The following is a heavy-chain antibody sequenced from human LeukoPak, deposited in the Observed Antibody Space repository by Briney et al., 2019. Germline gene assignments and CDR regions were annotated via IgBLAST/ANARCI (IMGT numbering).Heavy chain of an antibody. D-gene: IGHD3-22*01. CDR2: IYSGGST. J-gene: IGHJ4*02. Sequence: AGGSLRLSCAASGFTVSSNYMSWVRQAPGKGLEWVSVIYSGGSTYYADSVKGRFTISRDNAKNSLYLQMNSLRAEDTAVYYCARDNYYDSSGPGVDYWGQGTLVTVSS. CDR3: ARDNYYDSSGPGVDY. CDR1: GFTVSSNY. V-gene: IGHV3-53*01.